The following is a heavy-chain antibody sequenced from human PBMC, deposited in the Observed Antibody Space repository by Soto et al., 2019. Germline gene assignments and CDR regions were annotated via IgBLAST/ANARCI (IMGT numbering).Heavy chain of an antibody. CDR2: INHSGIT. D-gene: IGHD3-3*01. CDR3: ARAALWSGYRYFDS. CDR1: GGSISSYY. Sequence: SETLSLTCTVSGGSISSYYWSWIRQPPGKGLEWIGDINHSGITNYNPSLKSRVTISLDTSKNQFSLKLTSVTAADTAVYYCARAALWSGYRYFDSWGQGTLVTVSS. J-gene: IGHJ4*02. V-gene: IGHV4-59*12.